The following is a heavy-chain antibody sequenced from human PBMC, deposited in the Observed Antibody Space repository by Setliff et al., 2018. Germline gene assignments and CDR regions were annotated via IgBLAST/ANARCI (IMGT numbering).Heavy chain of an antibody. CDR2: ISIYTGNA. J-gene: IGHJ4*02. Sequence: ASVKVSCKASGYTFTDYGISWVRQAPGQGLEWMGWISIYTGNAYYAHKLQGRVTMTTDTSATTAYMELKNLRSDDTAVYYCARINFYVSSGYYYAPDFWGQGTLVTVSS. CDR3: ARINFYVSSGYYYAPDF. CDR1: GYTFTDYG. V-gene: IGHV1-18*01. D-gene: IGHD3-22*01.